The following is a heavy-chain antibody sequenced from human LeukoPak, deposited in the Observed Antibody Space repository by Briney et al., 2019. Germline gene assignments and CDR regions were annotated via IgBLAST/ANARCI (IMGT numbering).Heavy chain of an antibody. D-gene: IGHD3-16*01. CDR3: ARADRLGAALLASFDY. J-gene: IGHJ4*02. Sequence: GGSLRLSCAASGFTFSSYSMNWVRQAPGKGLGWVSSISSSSSYIYYADSVKGRFTISRDNAKNSLYLQMNSLRAEDTAVYYCARADRLGAALLASFDYWGQGTLVTVSS. CDR1: GFTFSSYS. CDR2: ISSSSSYI. V-gene: IGHV3-21*01.